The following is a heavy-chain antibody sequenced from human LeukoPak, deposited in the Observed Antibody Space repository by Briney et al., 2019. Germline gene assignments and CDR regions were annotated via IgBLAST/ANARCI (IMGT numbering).Heavy chain of an antibody. CDR2: INPNSGGT. Sequence: ASVKVSRKASGYTFTAYYMHWVRQAPGQGLEWMGLINPNSGGTNYAQKFQGRVTMTRDTSISTAYMELSKLTSDDTAVYYCARDKGTLGGDSWGPGTLVTVSS. CDR1: GYTFTAYY. V-gene: IGHV1-2*02. CDR3: ARDKGTLGGDS. D-gene: IGHD3-16*01. J-gene: IGHJ4*02.